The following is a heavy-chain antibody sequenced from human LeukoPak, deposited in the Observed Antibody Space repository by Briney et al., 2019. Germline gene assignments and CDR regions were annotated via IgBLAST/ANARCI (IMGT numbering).Heavy chain of an antibody. Sequence: GGSLRLSCSASGFTFSSYWMSWVRQAPGKGLEWVANIKQDGSETYYVDSVKGRFTISRDNAKNSLYLQMNSLRAEDTAVYYCARVLRSLTGTLKAFDYWGQGTLVTVSS. J-gene: IGHJ4*02. V-gene: IGHV3-7*03. CDR3: ARVLRSLTGTLKAFDY. CDR2: IKQDGSET. CDR1: GFTFSSYW. D-gene: IGHD7-27*01.